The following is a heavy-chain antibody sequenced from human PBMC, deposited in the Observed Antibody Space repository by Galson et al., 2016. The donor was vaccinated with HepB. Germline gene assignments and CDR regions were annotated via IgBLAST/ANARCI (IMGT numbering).Heavy chain of an antibody. D-gene: IGHD4-11*01. Sequence: SLRLSCAASGFTFYSYAMSCVRQAPGKGLEWLAFISYDGKTFHYAASVKGRFTISRDNSKNTLFLEMTTLTIEDTAVYYCAREQTTVTTNFGMSVWGQGTTVTVSS. V-gene: IGHV3-30*04. CDR2: ISYDGKTF. J-gene: IGHJ6*02. CDR1: GFTFYSYA. CDR3: AREQTTVTTNFGMSV.